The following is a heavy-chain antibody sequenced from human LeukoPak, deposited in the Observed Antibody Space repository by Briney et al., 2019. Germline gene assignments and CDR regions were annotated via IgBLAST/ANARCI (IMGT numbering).Heavy chain of an antibody. CDR2: ISGSGGST. D-gene: IGHD2-15*01. Sequence: GGSLRLSCAASGFTFSSYAMSWVRQAPGKGLEWVSAISGSGGSTYYADSVKGRFTISRDNAKNSLYLQMNSLRAEDTALYYCARDGGDCSGDSCYVDYWGQGTLVTVSS. CDR3: ARDGGDCSGDSCYVDY. J-gene: IGHJ4*02. CDR1: GFTFSSYA. V-gene: IGHV3-23*01.